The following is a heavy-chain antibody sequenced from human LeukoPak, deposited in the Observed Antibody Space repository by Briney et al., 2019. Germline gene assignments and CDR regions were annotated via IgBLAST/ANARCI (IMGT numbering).Heavy chain of an antibody. Sequence: GGSLRLSCAASGFTFSSYSMNWVRQAPGKGLEWVSSISSSSSYIYYADSVKGRFTISRDNAKNSLYLQMNSLRAEDTAVYYCARSGAMVRGVFDYWGQGTLVTVSS. D-gene: IGHD3-10*01. CDR1: GFTFSSYS. CDR3: ARSGAMVRGVFDY. CDR2: ISSSSSYI. V-gene: IGHV3-21*01. J-gene: IGHJ4*02.